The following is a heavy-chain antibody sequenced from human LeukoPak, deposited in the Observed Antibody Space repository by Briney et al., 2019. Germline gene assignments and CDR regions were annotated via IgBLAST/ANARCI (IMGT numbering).Heavy chain of an antibody. CDR3: ARVARLSYSSSWYLVDY. J-gene: IGHJ4*02. V-gene: IGHV1-18*01. Sequence: ASVKVSCKASGYTSSSYGISWVRQAPGQGLEWMGWISAYNGNTNYAQKLQGRVTMTTDTSTSTAYMELRSLRSDDTAVYYCARVARLSYSSSWYLVDYWGQGTLVTVSS. CDR1: GYTSSSYG. D-gene: IGHD6-13*01. CDR2: ISAYNGNT.